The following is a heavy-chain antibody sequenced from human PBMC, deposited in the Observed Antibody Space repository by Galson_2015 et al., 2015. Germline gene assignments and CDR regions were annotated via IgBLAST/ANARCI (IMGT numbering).Heavy chain of an antibody. CDR1: GFTFSDYY. V-gene: IGHV3-11*01. D-gene: IGHD6-13*01. Sequence: SLRLSCAASGFTFSDYYMTWIRQAPGKGLEWVSYISSSGFTIYYADSVKGRFTISRDNTKNSLYLQVNSLRAEDTAVYYCARDIDRGSSWYDYWGQGTLVTVSS. CDR3: ARDIDRGSSWYDY. J-gene: IGHJ4*02. CDR2: ISSSGFTI.